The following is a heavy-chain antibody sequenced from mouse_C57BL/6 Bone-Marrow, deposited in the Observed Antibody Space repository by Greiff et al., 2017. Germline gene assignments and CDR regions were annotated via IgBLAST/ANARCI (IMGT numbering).Heavy chain of an antibody. V-gene: IGHV5-15*01. CDR3: ARVYYYGPYYFDY. Sequence: EVKLVESGGGLVQPGGSLKLSCAASGFTFSDYGLAWVRQAPRTGPEWVAFISNLAYSIYYADTVTGRFTISRENAKNTLYLEMSSLRSEDTAMYYCARVYYYGPYYFDYWGQGTTLTVSS. CDR1: GFTFSDYG. D-gene: IGHD1-1*01. J-gene: IGHJ2*01. CDR2: ISNLAYSI.